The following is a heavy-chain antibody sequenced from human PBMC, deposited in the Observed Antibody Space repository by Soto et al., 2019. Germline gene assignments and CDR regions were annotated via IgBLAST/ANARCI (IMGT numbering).Heavy chain of an antibody. CDR3: ARAVAGTLFYYQMDV. CDR1: GFAFNTYG. J-gene: IGHJ6*02. V-gene: IGHV3-30*03. Sequence: GGSLRLSCAASGFAFNTYGIHWVRQAPGKGLEWVAVISYDGRDKYYAESVKGRFTISRDNSKNTLFLEMHSLTAEDSSIYYCARAVAGTLFYYQMDVWGQGTAVTVSS. D-gene: IGHD6-19*01. CDR2: ISYDGRDK.